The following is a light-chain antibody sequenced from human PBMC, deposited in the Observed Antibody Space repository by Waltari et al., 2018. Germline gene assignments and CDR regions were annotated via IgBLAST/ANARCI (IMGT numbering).Light chain of an antibody. J-gene: IGKJ2*01. Sequence: DAVMTQSPLSLPVTLGQPASISCRSSQSLVFSNGNIYLNWFHQRPGQSPRRLIYKVSNRDSGVPDRFGGSGSGTDFTLKISRVEAEDVGGVYYCMQAAHWPYTFGQGTKLEIK. CDR1: QSLVFSNGNIY. CDR3: MQAAHWPYT. CDR2: KVS. V-gene: IGKV2-30*01.